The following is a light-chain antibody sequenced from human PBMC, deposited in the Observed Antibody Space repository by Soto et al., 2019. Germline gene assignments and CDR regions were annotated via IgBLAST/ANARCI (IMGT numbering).Light chain of an antibody. J-gene: IGLJ3*02. V-gene: IGLV2-14*01. CDR2: DVS. CDR1: SSDVGGYNY. Sequence: QPVLTQSASVSGCPGQSITISCTGTSSDVGGYNYVSWYQQHPGKAPKLIIYDVSNRPSGVSTRFSGSKSGNTASLTISGLQAEDEADYSCSSYTSTNSWVFGGGTKLTVL. CDR3: SSYTSTNSWV.